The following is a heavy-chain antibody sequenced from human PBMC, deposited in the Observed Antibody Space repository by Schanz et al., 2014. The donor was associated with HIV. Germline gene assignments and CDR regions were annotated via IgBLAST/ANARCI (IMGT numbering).Heavy chain of an antibody. Sequence: QVQLVQSGAEVKKPGASVKVSCKASGYSFNDYGVSWMRQAPGQGLEWMGWISGYNGNTHYAQKFQGRVTMTTDTSTSTAYMELRNLRADDTAVYYCARDLRVVPAASDNWFDPWGQGTLVTVSS. D-gene: IGHD2-2*01. J-gene: IGHJ5*02. V-gene: IGHV1-18*01. CDR3: ARDLRVVPAASDNWFDP. CDR1: GYSFNDYG. CDR2: ISGYNGNT.